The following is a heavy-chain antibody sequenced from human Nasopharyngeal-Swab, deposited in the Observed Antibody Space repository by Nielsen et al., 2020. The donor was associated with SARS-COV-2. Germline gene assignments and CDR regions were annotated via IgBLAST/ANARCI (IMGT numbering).Heavy chain of an antibody. V-gene: IGHV3-30-3*01. CDR3: TRDLAFPDTAMNIHVGY. J-gene: IGHJ4*02. D-gene: IGHD5-18*01. Sequence: WIRQPPGKGLEWVAVISYDGSNKYYADSVKGRFTIFRDNSKNTLYLQMNSLRAEDTAVYYCTRDLAFPDTAMNIHVGYWGQGALVTVSS. CDR2: ISYDGSNK.